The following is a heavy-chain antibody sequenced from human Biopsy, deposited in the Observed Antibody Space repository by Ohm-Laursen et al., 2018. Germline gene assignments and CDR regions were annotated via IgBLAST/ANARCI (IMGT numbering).Heavy chain of an antibody. Sequence: GTLSLTCTVSGGSLSSYSWSWIRQPAGKGLEGIGQIYTSGITNYNPSLKSRVTMSVDTSKNKCSLRVSSVTAADTAVYYCARDRDRRGWFDPWGQGTLVTVSS. V-gene: IGHV4-4*07. CDR1: GGSLSSYS. J-gene: IGHJ5*02. CDR3: ARDRDRRGWFDP. CDR2: IYTSGIT. D-gene: IGHD1-14*01.